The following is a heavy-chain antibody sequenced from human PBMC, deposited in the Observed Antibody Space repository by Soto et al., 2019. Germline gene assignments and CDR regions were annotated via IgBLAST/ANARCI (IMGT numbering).Heavy chain of an antibody. J-gene: IGHJ4*02. Sequence: GGSLRLSCAGSGLTFRNDWLSWVRQAPGKGLEWVANINQDGSERYYVDSVRGRFTISRDNVENSLYLQLNSLRPEDTAVYYCAVYGDGGAAAAYWSQGTLVTGSS. CDR2: INQDGSER. CDR1: GLTFRNDW. D-gene: IGHD4-17*01. V-gene: IGHV3-7*03. CDR3: AVYGDGGAAAAY.